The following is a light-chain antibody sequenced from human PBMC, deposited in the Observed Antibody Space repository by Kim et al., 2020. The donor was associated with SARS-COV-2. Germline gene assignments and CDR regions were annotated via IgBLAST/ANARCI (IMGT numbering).Light chain of an antibody. CDR1: SGSIDYNY. Sequence: LTQPHSVSESPGKTVTISCTRSSGSIDYNYVQWYQQRPGGVPTTVIYEDDQRPSGVSDRFSGSIDNSSNSASLTISGLRTEDEADYYCQSYNRDNVLFGGGTQLTVL. CDR3: QSYNRDNVL. J-gene: IGLJ2*01. V-gene: IGLV6-57*04. CDR2: EDD.